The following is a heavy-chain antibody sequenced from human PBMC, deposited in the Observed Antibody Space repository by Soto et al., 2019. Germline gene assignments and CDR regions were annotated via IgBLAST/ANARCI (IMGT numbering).Heavy chain of an antibody. CDR2: ISYDGSNK. V-gene: IGHV3-30-3*01. D-gene: IGHD6-13*01. Sequence: QVQLVESGGGVVQPGRSLRLSCAASGFTFSSYAMHWVRQAPGKGLEWVAVISYDGSNKYYADSVKGRITISRDNSKNPLYLQMNSLRAEDTAVYYCARDLVGKGSSSWYCGMDVWGQGTTVTVSS. CDR3: ARDLVGKGSSSWYCGMDV. J-gene: IGHJ6*02. CDR1: GFTFSSYA.